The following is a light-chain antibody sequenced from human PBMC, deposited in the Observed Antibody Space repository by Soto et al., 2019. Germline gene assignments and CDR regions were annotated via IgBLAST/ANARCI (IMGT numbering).Light chain of an antibody. Sequence: EIVLTQSPGTLSLSPGERATLSCRASQSVRSSYLAWYQQKPGQAPRLLMYGVSSRATAIPDRFTGSGSGTDFTLTISRLEPENFAVYYCQQYGSSPTFSQGTRLEIK. J-gene: IGKJ5*01. CDR2: GVS. CDR1: QSVRSSY. CDR3: QQYGSSPT. V-gene: IGKV3-20*01.